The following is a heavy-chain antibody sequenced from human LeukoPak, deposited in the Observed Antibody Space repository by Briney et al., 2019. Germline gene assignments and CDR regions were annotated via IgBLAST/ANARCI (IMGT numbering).Heavy chain of an antibody. CDR3: ARSPQYYDILTGYESPREYFQH. J-gene: IGHJ1*01. D-gene: IGHD3-9*01. Sequence: GASVKVSCKASGYTFTSYAMHWVRQAPGQRLEWMGWINAGNGNTKYSQKFQGRVTITRDTSASTAYMELSSLRSEDTAVYYCARSPQYYDILTGYESPREYFQHWGQGTLVTVSS. CDR2: INAGNGNT. CDR1: GYTFTSYA. V-gene: IGHV1-3*01.